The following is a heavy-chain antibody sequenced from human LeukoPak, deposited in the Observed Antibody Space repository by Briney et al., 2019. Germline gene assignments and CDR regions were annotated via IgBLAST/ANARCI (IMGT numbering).Heavy chain of an antibody. D-gene: IGHD4-17*01. Sequence: PGGSLRLSCAASGFTFSSYAMHWVRQAPGKGLEWVAVISYDGSNKYYADSVKGRFTISRDNSKNTLYLQMNSLRAEDTAVYYCASPDYGDYPWYFDYWGQGTLVTVSS. CDR3: ASPDYGDYPWYFDY. J-gene: IGHJ4*02. CDR2: ISYDGSNK. CDR1: GFTFSSYA. V-gene: IGHV3-30*04.